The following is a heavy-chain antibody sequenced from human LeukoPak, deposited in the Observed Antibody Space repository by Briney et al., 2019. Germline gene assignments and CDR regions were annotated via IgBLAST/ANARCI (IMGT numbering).Heavy chain of an antibody. D-gene: IGHD6-13*01. CDR3: ARIGSNAALDY. J-gene: IGHJ4*02. CDR1: GFTLSGYW. V-gene: IGHV3-74*01. Sequence: GGSLRLSCAASGFTLSGYWMHWVRQAPVKGLVWVSHINSDGTNTRYADSVKGRFTISRDNARNTLYLQMRSLRADDTAVYYCARIGSNAALDYWGQGALVTVSS. CDR2: INSDGTNT.